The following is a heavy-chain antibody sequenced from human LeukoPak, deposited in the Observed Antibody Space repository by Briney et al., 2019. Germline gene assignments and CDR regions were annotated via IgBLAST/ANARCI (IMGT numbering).Heavy chain of an antibody. CDR1: GFTFSDYY. CDR2: ISSSGSTI. V-gene: IGHV3-11*01. Sequence: GGSLRLSCAASGFTFSDYYMSWIRQAPGKGLEWVSYISSSGSTIYYADSVKGRFTISRDNAKNSLYLQVNSLRAEDTAVYYCARVRYFDWFLDYWGQGTLVTVSS. J-gene: IGHJ4*02. D-gene: IGHD3-9*01. CDR3: ARVRYFDWFLDY.